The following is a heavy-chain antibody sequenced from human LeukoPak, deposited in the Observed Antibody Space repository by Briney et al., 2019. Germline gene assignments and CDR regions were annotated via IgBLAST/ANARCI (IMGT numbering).Heavy chain of an antibody. V-gene: IGHV3-23*01. CDR1: GFTFSSYA. J-gene: IGHJ5*02. CDR2: ISGSGGST. Sequence: GGSLRLSCAASGFTFSSYAMSWVRQAPGKGREWVSAISGSGGSTYYADSVKGRFTISRDNSKNTLYLQMNSLRAEDTAVYYCAKVGCNYDILTGYCRGNWFDPWGQGTLVTVSS. D-gene: IGHD3-9*01. CDR3: AKVGCNYDILTGYCRGNWFDP.